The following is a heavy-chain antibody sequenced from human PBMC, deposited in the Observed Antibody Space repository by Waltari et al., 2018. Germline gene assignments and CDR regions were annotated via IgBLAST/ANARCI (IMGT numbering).Heavy chain of an antibody. CDR1: GYSIRSGYY. Sequence: QVQLQESGPGLLNPSETLSLTCAVSGYSIRSGYYWDWVRQPPGKGLEWIGSVYHSGNTYYTPSLKSRLSISADTSNNQLSLKLSSVTAADTAVYYCARGAAAGSGPLIDYWGQGILVTVSS. J-gene: IGHJ4*02. CDR3: ARGAAAGSGPLIDY. CDR2: VYHSGNT. V-gene: IGHV4-38-2*01. D-gene: IGHD6-13*01.